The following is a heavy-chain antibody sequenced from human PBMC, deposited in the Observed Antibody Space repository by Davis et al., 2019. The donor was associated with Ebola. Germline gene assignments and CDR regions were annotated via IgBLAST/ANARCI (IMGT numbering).Heavy chain of an antibody. CDR2: ISYDGSNK. Sequence: PGGSLRLSCAASGFTFSSYAMHWVRQAPGKGLEWVAVISYDGSNKYYADSVKGRFTISRDNSKNTLYLQMNSLRAEDTAVYYCARDVRAAAGRLAVLDWGQGTLVTVSS. CDR1: GFTFSSYA. D-gene: IGHD6-13*01. V-gene: IGHV3-30-3*01. J-gene: IGHJ4*02. CDR3: ARDVRAAAGRLAVLD.